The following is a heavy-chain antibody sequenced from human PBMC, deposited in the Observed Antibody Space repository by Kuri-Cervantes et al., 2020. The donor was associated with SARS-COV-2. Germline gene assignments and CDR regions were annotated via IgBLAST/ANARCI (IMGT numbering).Heavy chain of an antibody. CDR3: ARHELGIWFGELFHDAFDI. CDR1: GESFSGYY. D-gene: IGHD3-10*01. J-gene: IGHJ3*02. CDR2: VNHRGST. V-gene: IGHV4-34*01. Sequence: SQTLSLTCAFYGESFSGYYWNWIRQSPGKGLQWIGEVNHRGSTNYNPSLKGRVTISVDTSSKQFSLNLSSVTAADTAVYYCARHELGIWFGELFHDAFDIWGQGTMVTVSS.